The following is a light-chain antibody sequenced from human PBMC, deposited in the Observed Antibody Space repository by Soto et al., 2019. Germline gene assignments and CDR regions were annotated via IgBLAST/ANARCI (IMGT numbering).Light chain of an antibody. J-gene: IGKJ1*01. CDR1: QSISKY. V-gene: IGKV1-39*01. Sequence: DIQMTQSPSSLSASVGDRVTITCRASQSISKYLNWYQQKPGKAPKLLIYDASSLHVGVPSRFSGSGSGTDFTLTISSLQPEDFATYYCQHSYTTPRTFGQGNKVEIK. CDR3: QHSYTTPRT. CDR2: DAS.